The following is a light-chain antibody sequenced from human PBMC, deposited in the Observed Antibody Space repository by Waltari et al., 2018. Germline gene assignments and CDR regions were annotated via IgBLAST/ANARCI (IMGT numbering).Light chain of an antibody. CDR3: QQYNNWPRRLT. CDR1: QSVSSN. V-gene: IGKV3-15*01. Sequence: EIVMTQSQATLSVSPGERATLSCRASQSVSSNLAWYQQRPGQAPRLLIYGASTRATGIPARFSGSGSGTEFTLTISSLQSEDFAVYYCQQYNNWPRRLTFGGGTKVEIK. CDR2: GAS. J-gene: IGKJ4*01.